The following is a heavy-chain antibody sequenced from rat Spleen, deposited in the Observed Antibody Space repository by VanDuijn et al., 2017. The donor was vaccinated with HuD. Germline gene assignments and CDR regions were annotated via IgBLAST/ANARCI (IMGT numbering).Heavy chain of an antibody. CDR3: ARHSYYGLFDY. CDR2: MWSGGST. Sequence: VQVKESGPGLVQPSQTLSLTCTVSGLSLTDYSVHWVRQPPGKGLEWMGVMWSGGSTAYISALKSRLNISRDTSKSQVFLKMNSLQPEDTGTYYCARHSYYGLFDYWGQGVMVTVSS. J-gene: IGHJ2*01. CDR1: GLSLTDYS. V-gene: IGHV2S63*01. D-gene: IGHD1-6*01.